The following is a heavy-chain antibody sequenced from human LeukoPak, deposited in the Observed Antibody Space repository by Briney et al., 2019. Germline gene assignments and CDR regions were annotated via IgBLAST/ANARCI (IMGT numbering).Heavy chain of an antibody. V-gene: IGHV3-48*04. Sequence: GSLRLSCAASGFTFSSYSMNWVRQAPGKGLEWVSYISSSSSTIYYADSVKGRFTISRDNAKNSLYLQMNSLRAEDTAVYYCARDSKRYLYYYYGMDVWGQGTTVTVSS. CDR1: GFTFSSYS. CDR3: ARDSKRYLYYYYGMDV. J-gene: IGHJ6*02. CDR2: ISSSSSTI. D-gene: IGHD3-9*01.